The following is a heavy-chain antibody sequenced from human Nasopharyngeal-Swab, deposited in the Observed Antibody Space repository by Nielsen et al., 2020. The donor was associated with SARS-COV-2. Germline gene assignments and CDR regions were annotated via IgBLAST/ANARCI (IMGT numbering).Heavy chain of an antibody. V-gene: IGHV3-15*01. CDR1: GFTFSNAW. CDR2: TKSKTDGGTT. D-gene: IGHD1-26*01. Sequence: GGSLRLSCAASGFTFSNAWMSWVRQAPGKGLEWVGRTKSKTDGGTTDYAAPVKGRFTISRDDSKNTLYLQMNSLKTEDTAVYYCTTDRREPSMDVWGQGTTVTVSS. J-gene: IGHJ6*02. CDR3: TTDRREPSMDV.